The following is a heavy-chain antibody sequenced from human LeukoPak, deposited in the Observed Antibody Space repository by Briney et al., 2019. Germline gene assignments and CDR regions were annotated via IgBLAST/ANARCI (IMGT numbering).Heavy chain of an antibody. J-gene: IGHJ4*02. Sequence: GRSLRLSCAASGFTFDDYAMHWVRQAPGKGLEWVSGISWNSGNIGYADSVKGRFAISRDNAKNSLYLQMNSLRAEDTAVYYCAKTMGGGPFDYWGQGTLVTVSS. D-gene: IGHD1-26*01. CDR3: AKTMGGGPFDY. CDR1: GFTFDDYA. CDR2: ISWNSGNI. V-gene: IGHV3-9*01.